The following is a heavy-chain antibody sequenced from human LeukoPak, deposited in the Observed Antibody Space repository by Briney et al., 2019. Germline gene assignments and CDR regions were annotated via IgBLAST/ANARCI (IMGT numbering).Heavy chain of an antibody. J-gene: IGHJ5*02. CDR3: ARLNKGSSSWYWGYNWFDP. CDR2: IIPIFGTA. D-gene: IGHD6-13*01. Sequence: GASVKVSCKASGYTFTSYAISWVRQAPGQGLEWMGGIIPIFGTANYAQKFQGRVTITTDESTSTAYMELSSLRSEDTAVYYCARLNKGSSSWYWGYNWFDPWGQGTLVTVSS. V-gene: IGHV1-69*05. CDR1: GYTFTSYA.